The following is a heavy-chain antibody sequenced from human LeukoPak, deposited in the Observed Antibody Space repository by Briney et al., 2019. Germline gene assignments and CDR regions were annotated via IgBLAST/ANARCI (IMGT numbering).Heavy chain of an antibody. CDR3: ARLNYYDSSGHEEGFDY. V-gene: IGHV5-51*01. CDR1: GYSFTSYW. Sequence: GESLKISCKGSGYSFTSYWIGWVRQMPGKGLEWMGIIYPGDSDTRYSPSFQGQVTISADKSISTAYLQWSSLKASDTAMCYCARLNYYDSSGHEEGFDYWGQGTLVTVSS. CDR2: IYPGDSDT. J-gene: IGHJ4*02. D-gene: IGHD3-22*01.